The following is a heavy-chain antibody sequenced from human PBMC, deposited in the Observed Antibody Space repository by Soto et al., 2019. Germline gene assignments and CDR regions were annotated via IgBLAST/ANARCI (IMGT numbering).Heavy chain of an antibody. V-gene: IGHV3-23*01. CDR1: GFTFSNYA. CDR3: AKGWSSSAWDSHYCDP. J-gene: IGHJ5*02. CDR2: VSGSGGAA. D-gene: IGHD3-3*01. Sequence: EVQLLESGGGLVQPGGSLRLSCAASGFTFSNYAIRWVRQAPGKGLEWVAAVSGSGGAAYYADSVKGRFTISRDNAKNTMSLAMNSLRADDSAVYYCAKGWSSSAWDSHYCDPGGQGIRVTVSS.